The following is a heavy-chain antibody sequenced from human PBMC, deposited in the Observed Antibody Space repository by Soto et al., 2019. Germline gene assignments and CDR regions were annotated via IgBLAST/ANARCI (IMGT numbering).Heavy chain of an antibody. Sequence: QVQLQESGPGLVKPSGTLSLTCAVSGGSISSSNWWSWVRQPPGQGLEWIGEIYHSGSTNYNPSLKSRVTISVDKSKNQFSLKLSSVPAADTAVYYCARAGTGGYSRYDVARPYWFDPWGQGTLVTVSS. D-gene: IGHD5-12*01. CDR2: IYHSGST. V-gene: IGHV4-4*02. CDR3: ARAGTGGYSRYDVARPYWFDP. J-gene: IGHJ5*02. CDR1: GGSISSSNW.